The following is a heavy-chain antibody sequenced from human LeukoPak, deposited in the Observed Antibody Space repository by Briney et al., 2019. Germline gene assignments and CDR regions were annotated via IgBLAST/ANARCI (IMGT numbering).Heavy chain of an antibody. V-gene: IGHV3-33*06. J-gene: IGHJ3*02. D-gene: IGHD6-13*01. CDR3: AKDYHSSSWYGWDNDAFDI. Sequence: PGGSLRLSCAASGFTFSSYGVHWVRQAPGKGLEWVAVIWYDGSNKYYADSVKGRFTISRDNSKNTLYLQMNSLRAEDTAVYYCAKDYHSSSWYGWDNDAFDIWGQGTMVTVSS. CDR1: GFTFSSYG. CDR2: IWYDGSNK.